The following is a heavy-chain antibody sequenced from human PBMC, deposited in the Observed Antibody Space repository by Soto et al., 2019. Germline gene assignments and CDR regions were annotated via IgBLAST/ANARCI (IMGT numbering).Heavy chain of an antibody. Sequence: PGGSLRLSCAASGFTVSSNYMSWVRQAPGKGLEWVSVIYSGGSTYYADSVKGRFTISRDNSKNTLYLQMNSLRAEDTAVYYCASSNHNSPYDYIWGSYHKRLHQLVYWGQGTLVTVSS. D-gene: IGHD3-16*02. V-gene: IGHV3-66*01. CDR3: ASSNHNSPYDYIWGSYHKRLHQLVY. J-gene: IGHJ4*02. CDR2: IYSGGST. CDR1: GFTVSSNY.